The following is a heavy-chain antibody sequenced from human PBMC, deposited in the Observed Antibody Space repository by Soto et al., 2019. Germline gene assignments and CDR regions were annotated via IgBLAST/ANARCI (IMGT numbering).Heavy chain of an antibody. CDR3: ARGYYDFWSGYSTGYGMDV. CDR2: IYPGDSDT. D-gene: IGHD3-3*01. CDR1: GYSFTSYW. V-gene: IGHV5-51*01. Sequence: PGESLKISCKGSGYSFTSYWIGWVRPMPGKGLEWMGIIYPGDSDTRYSPSFQGQVTISADKSISTAYLQWSSLKASDTAMYYCARGYYDFWSGYSTGYGMDVWGQGTTVTVSS. J-gene: IGHJ6*02.